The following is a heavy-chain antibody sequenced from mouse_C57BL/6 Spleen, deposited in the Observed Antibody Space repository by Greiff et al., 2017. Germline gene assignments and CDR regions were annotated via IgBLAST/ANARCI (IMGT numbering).Heavy chain of an antibody. CDR1: GFTFSDYG. CDR2: ISSGSSTI. J-gene: IGHJ3*01. D-gene: IGHD2-5*01. CDR3: ARRAGYSNYGFAY. Sequence: EVQLVESGGGLVKPGGSLKLSCAASGFTFSDYGMHWVRQAPEKGLEWVAYISSGSSTIYYADTVKGRFTLSRDNAKNTLFLQMTSLRSEDTAMYYCARRAGYSNYGFAYWGQGTLVTVSA. V-gene: IGHV5-17*01.